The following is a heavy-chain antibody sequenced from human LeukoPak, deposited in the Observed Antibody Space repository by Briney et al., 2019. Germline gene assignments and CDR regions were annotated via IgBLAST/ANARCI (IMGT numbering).Heavy chain of an antibody. Sequence: PSETLSLTCTVSGGSISSYYWSWIRQPPGKGLEWIGYIYFSGSTNYNPSLKSRVSFSVDTSRKQFSLKVSSVTAADTAVYYCARVGDGYWGQGTLVTVSS. V-gene: IGHV4-59*01. J-gene: IGHJ4*02. CDR2: IYFSGST. D-gene: IGHD5-24*01. CDR1: GGSISSYY. CDR3: ARVGDGY.